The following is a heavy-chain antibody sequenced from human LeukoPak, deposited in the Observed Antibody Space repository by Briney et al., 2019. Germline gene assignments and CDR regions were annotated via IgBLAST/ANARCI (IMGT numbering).Heavy chain of an antibody. V-gene: IGHV3-30*18. CDR1: GFTFSSYG. CDR3: AKTMGRSGWYGGY. Sequence: GGSLRLSCAASGFTFSSYGMHWVRQAPGKGLEWVAVISYDGSNKYYADSVKGRFTISRDNSKNTVYLQMNSLRAEDTAIYYCAKTMGRSGWYGGYWGRGTLVTVSS. J-gene: IGHJ4*02. CDR2: ISYDGSNK. D-gene: IGHD6-13*01.